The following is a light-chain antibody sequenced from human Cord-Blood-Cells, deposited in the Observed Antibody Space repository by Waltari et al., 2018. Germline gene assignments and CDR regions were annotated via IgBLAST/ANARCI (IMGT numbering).Light chain of an antibody. J-gene: IGKJ2*01. V-gene: IGKV2-28*01. CDR2: LGS. CDR3: MQALQTGQMYT. CDR1: QSLLHSNGYNY. Sequence: DIVMTQSPLSLPVTPGEPASISCRSSQSLLHSNGYNYLDWYLQKPGQSPQLLIYLGSNRASGVPDRFSGSGSGTDCTLKISRVEAEDVGVYYCMQALQTGQMYTFGQGTKLEIK.